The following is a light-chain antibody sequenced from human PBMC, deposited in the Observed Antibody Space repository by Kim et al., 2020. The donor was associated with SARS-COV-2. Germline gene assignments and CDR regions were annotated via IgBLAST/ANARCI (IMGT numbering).Light chain of an antibody. CDR2: GAS. J-gene: IGKJ5*01. CDR1: HSVSSSS. Sequence: SPWERATLSCRASHSVSSSSFAWYQQKPGQAPRLLIYGASSRATGIPDRFTGSGSGTDFTLTITRLEPEDFAVYCCQQYGDSPITFGQGTRLEIK. CDR3: QQYGDSPIT. V-gene: IGKV3-20*01.